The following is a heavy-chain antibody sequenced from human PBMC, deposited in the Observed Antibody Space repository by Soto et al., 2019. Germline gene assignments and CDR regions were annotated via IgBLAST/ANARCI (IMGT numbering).Heavy chain of an antibody. CDR1: GFTFSSYG. D-gene: IGHD3-9*01. J-gene: IGHJ6*02. V-gene: IGHV3-33*01. Sequence: PGGSLRLSCAASGFTFSSYGMHWVRQAPGKGLEWVAVIWYDGSNKYYADSVKGRFTISRDNSKNTLYLQMNSLRAEDTAVYYCARDQQRKDYDILTGYVDYYGMDVWGQGTTVTV. CDR3: ARDQQRKDYDILTGYVDYYGMDV. CDR2: IWYDGSNK.